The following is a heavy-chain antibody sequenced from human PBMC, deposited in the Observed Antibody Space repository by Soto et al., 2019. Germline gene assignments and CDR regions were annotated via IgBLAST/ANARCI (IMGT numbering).Heavy chain of an antibody. D-gene: IGHD4-17*01. V-gene: IGHV3-23*01. J-gene: IGHJ6*02. CDR1: AFTFNNYA. CDR3: AKPTSVTTPYHYHGIDV. Sequence: PGGSLRLSCAASAFTFNNYAMSWVRQSPGKGLEWVSTISASGGSTSYADPVRGRFTISRDNSKNTLYLHMNSLRTEDTAVYYCAKPTSVTTPYHYHGIDVWGQGTTVTVSS. CDR2: ISASGGST.